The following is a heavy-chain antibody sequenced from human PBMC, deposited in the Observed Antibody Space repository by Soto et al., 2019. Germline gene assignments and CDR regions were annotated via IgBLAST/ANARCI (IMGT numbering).Heavy chain of an antibody. Sequence: AGGSLRLSCAASGFTFISYSMNWVRQAPGKGLEWVSYISSSSTTKYYADSVKGRFTISRDNAKNSLYLQMNSLRAEDTAVYYCARDGCGSNCLNWFDPWGQGTLLTVSS. V-gene: IGHV3-48*01. CDR2: ISSSSTTK. CDR3: ARDGCGSNCLNWFDP. D-gene: IGHD2-21*02. J-gene: IGHJ5*02. CDR1: GFTFISYS.